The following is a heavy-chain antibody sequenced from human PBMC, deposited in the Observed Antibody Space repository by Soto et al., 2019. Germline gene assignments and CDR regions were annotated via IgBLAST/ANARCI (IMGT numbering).Heavy chain of an antibody. Sequence: PGGSLRLSCAASGFAFTRYSMNWVRQAPGKGLEWVSPISSTTNYIYYGDSMKGRFTISRDNAKNSLYLEMNSLRAEDTAVYYCARESEGLTSNFDYWGQGTLVTVSS. CDR3: ARESEGLTSNFDY. CDR2: ISSTTNYI. V-gene: IGHV3-21*06. CDR1: GFAFTRYS. J-gene: IGHJ4*02.